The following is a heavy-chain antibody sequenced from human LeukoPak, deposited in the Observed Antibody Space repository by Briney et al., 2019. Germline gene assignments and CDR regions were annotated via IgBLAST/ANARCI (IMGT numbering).Heavy chain of an antibody. CDR3: ARVTMVRGYSLGY. D-gene: IGHD3-10*01. Sequence: ASVKVSCKASGYTFTSYDINWVRQATGQGLEWMGWMNPNSGNTGYAQKFQGRVTMTRNTSKSTAYMELSSLRSEDTAVYYCARVTMVRGYSLGYWGQGTLVTVSS. V-gene: IGHV1-8*01. CDR1: GYTFTSYD. CDR2: MNPNSGNT. J-gene: IGHJ4*02.